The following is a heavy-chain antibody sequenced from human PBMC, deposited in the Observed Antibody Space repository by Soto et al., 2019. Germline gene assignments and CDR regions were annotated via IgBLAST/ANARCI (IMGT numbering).Heavy chain of an antibody. V-gene: IGHV1-2*02. CDR1: GYTFTGYF. J-gene: IGHJ6*02. CDR2: INPKNGDT. D-gene: IGHD1-26*01. CDR3: ARSSGSYSYYGMDV. Sequence: GASVKVSCKASGYTFTGYFIHWVRQAPGQGLEWMGCINPKNGDTYYAQRFQGRVTLTRDTSVSTAHMELTRLISDDTAAYYCARSSGSYSYYGMDVWGQGTTVTVSS.